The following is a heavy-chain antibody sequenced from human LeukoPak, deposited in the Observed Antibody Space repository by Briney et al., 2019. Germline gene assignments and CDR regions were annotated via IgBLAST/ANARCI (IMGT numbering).Heavy chain of an antibody. J-gene: IGHJ3*02. CDR1: GFTFSSYA. V-gene: IGHV3-23*01. Sequence: PGGSLRLSCAASGFTFSSYAMSWVRQAPGKGLEWVSAISGSGGSTYYADSVKGRFTISRDNSKNTLYLQLNSLRAEDTAVYYCAKEFTGRYTSITMLVVADAFDIWGQGTMVTVSS. CDR3: AKEFTGRYTSITMLVVADAFDI. CDR2: ISGSGGST. D-gene: IGHD3-22*01.